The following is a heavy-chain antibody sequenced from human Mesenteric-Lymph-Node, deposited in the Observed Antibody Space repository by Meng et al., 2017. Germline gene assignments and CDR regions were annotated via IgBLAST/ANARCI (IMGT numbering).Heavy chain of an antibody. Sequence: LSLTCAASGFTVSSYYMSWVRQAPGKGLEWVSVIYAGGDTYYADSVKGRFTISRDNSKNTLYLQMNSLRAEDTAVYYCARDGIQLFFDYWGQGTLVTVSS. V-gene: IGHV3-53*01. J-gene: IGHJ4*02. CDR1: GFTVSSYY. CDR3: ARDGIQLFFDY. D-gene: IGHD5-18*01. CDR2: IYAGGDT.